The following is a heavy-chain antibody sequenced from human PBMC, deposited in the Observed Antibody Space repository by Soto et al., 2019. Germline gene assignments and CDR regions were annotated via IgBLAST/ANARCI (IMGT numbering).Heavy chain of an antibody. J-gene: IGHJ3*02. CDR1: GFTFSSYG. D-gene: IGHD3-22*01. CDR2: IWYDGSNK. CDR3: ARDLEMRVVVNAFDI. V-gene: IGHV3-33*01. Sequence: PGGSLRLSCAASGFTFSSYGMHWVRQAPGKGLEWVAVIWYDGSNKYYADSVKGRFTISRDNSKNTLYLQMNSLRAEDTAVYYCARDLEMRVVVNAFDIWGQGTMVTVSS.